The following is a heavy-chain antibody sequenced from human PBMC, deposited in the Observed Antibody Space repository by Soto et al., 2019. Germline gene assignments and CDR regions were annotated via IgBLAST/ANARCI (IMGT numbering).Heavy chain of an antibody. CDR3: AKAQDYDFWSGYYLVTWFDP. V-gene: IGHV3-23*01. D-gene: IGHD3-3*01. J-gene: IGHJ5*02. CDR1: GFTFSSYA. CDR2: ISGSGGST. Sequence: GGSLRLSCAASGFTFSSYAMSWVRQAPGKGLEWVSAISGSGGSTYYADSVKGRFTISRDNSKNTLYLQMKSLRAEDTAVYYCAKAQDYDFWSGYYLVTWFDPWGQGTLVTVSS.